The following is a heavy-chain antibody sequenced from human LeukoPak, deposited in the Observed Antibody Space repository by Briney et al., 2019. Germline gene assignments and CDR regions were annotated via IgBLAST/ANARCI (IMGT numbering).Heavy chain of an antibody. D-gene: IGHD5-12*01. J-gene: IGHJ6*03. CDR1: GYTFTSYG. CDR2: ISAYNGNT. CDR3: AREGGEVATLVNYYYYYMDV. Sequence: ASVKVSCKASGYTFTSYGISWVRQAPGQGLEWMGWISAYNGNTNYAQKLQGRVTMTTDTSTSTAYMELRSLRSDDTAVYYCAREGGEVATLVNYYYYYMDVWGKGTTVTISS. V-gene: IGHV1-18*01.